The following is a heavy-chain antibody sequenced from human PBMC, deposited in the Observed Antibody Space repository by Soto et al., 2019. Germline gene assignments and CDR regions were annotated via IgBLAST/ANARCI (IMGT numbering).Heavy chain of an antibody. CDR1: GFTFSSYA. V-gene: IGHV3-30-3*01. CDR3: ARDHSSSGWQSYYYYGIDG. Sequence: GGSLRLACAASGFTFSSYAMHWVRQAPGKGLEWVAVISYDGSNKYYADSVKGRFTISRDNSKNTLYLQMNSLRAEDTAVYYCARDHSSSGWQSYYYYGIDGWGQGNTVTVSS. J-gene: IGHJ6*02. CDR2: ISYDGSNK. D-gene: IGHD6-19*01.